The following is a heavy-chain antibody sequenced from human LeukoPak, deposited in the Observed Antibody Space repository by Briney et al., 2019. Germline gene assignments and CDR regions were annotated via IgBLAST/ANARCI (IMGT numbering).Heavy chain of an antibody. CDR1: GYSFTSYW. V-gene: IGHV5-51*01. J-gene: IGHJ6*02. CDR3: ARESSSFIPYYYYGMDV. CDR2: IYPGDSYT. Sequence: GESLKISCKGSGYSFTSYWIGWVRQMPGKGLEWMGIIYPGDSYTNYSPSSQGHVTISADKSISTAYLQWSSLKASDTAMYYCARESSSFIPYYYYGMDVWGQGTTVTVSS. D-gene: IGHD6-13*01.